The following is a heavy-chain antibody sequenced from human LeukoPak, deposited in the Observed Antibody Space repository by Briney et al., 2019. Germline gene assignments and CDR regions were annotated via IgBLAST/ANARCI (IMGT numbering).Heavy chain of an antibody. D-gene: IGHD5-12*01. CDR3: ARDSGYGIYYYYGMDV. CDR2: ISAYNGNT. J-gene: IGHJ6*02. CDR1: GYTFTSYA. Sequence: GASVKVSCKASGYTFTSYAMHWARQAPGQGLEWMGWISAYNGNTNYAQKLQGRVTMTTDTSTSTAYMELRSLRSDDTAVYYCARDSGYGIYYYYGMDVWGQGTTVTVSS. V-gene: IGHV1-18*01.